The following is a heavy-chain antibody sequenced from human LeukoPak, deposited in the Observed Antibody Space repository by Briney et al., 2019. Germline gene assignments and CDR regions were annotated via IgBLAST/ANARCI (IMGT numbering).Heavy chain of an antibody. CDR1: GFTLSSYE. CDR3: ARDLSGVTGYTYGRGIDY. Sequence: GGSLRLSCAASGFTLSSYEMNWVRQAPGKGLEWISYIDTSGSTIYQADSVKGRFTISRDNAKNSLSLQMNSLRAEDTAVYYCARDLSGVTGYTYGRGIDYWGQGTLVTVSS. D-gene: IGHD5-18*01. J-gene: IGHJ4*02. V-gene: IGHV3-48*03. CDR2: IDTSGSTI.